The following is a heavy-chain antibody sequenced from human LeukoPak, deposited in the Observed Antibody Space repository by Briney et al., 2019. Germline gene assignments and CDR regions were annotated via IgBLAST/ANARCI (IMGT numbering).Heavy chain of an antibody. Sequence: GGSLRLSCAASGFTFSSYAMSWVRQAPGKGLEWVSAISGSGGSTYYADSVKGRFTISRDNSKNTLYLQVNSLRAEDTAVYYCAKDVLQVVPAASIFWGQGTLVTVSS. J-gene: IGHJ4*02. CDR2: ISGSGGST. CDR3: AKDVLQVVPAASIF. CDR1: GFTFSSYA. D-gene: IGHD2-2*01. V-gene: IGHV3-23*01.